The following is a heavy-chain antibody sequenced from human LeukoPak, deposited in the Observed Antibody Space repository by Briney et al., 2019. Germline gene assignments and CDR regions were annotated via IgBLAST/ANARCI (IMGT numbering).Heavy chain of an antibody. J-gene: IGHJ4*02. Sequence: GGSLRLSCAASGFTFSSYAMSWVRPAPGKGLEWVSAISGSGGSTYYADSVKGRFTISRDNSKNTLYLQMNSLRAEDTAVYYCAKVRYYYDSSGYSYFDYWGQGTLVTVSS. CDR2: ISGSGGST. CDR3: AKVRYYYDSSGYSYFDY. CDR1: GFTFSSYA. V-gene: IGHV3-23*01. D-gene: IGHD3-22*01.